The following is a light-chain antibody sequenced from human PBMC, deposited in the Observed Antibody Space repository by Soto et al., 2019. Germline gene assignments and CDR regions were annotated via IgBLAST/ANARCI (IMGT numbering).Light chain of an antibody. Sequence: QSLLTQPPSVSGAPGQRVTISCTGSSSNIGAGYDVHWYQQLPGTAPKLLIYGNSNRPSGVPDRFSGSKSGTSASLAITGLQAEDEADYYCQSHDSSLSVYVFGTGTKLTVL. V-gene: IGLV1-40*01. CDR3: QSHDSSLSVYV. J-gene: IGLJ1*01. CDR2: GNS. CDR1: SSNIGAGYD.